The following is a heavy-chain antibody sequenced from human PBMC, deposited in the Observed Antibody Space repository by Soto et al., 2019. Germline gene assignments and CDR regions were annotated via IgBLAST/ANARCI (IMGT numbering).Heavy chain of an antibody. CDR1: GDSISGYY. Sequence: QVQLQESGPGLVKPSETLSLTCTVSGDSISGYYWSWIRQAPGKGLEWIGYTYYTGRTDYNPSLKRRVTTSVDTSNTKFSLELTSVTAAETAVYCRARNQAGTIFGLPTHFYYMDVWGKGTTVTVSS. CDR3: ARNQAGTIFGLPTHFYYMDV. CDR2: TYYTGRT. J-gene: IGHJ6*03. V-gene: IGHV4-59*01. D-gene: IGHD3-3*01.